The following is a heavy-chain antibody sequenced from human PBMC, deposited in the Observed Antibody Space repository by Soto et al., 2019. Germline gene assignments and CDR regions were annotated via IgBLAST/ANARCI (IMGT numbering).Heavy chain of an antibody. CDR3: GRVVEGATRHTDCDS. Sequence: PSETLSLTCAASGVSIHNRHSFWGWIRQPPGQGLEFIGSMYYSGGANYNPSLKSRVTISLDTSKNHFSLTVNSGTAAATATYYCGRVVEGATRHTDCDSWGQGTLVTVSS. V-gene: IGHV4-39*02. D-gene: IGHD2-15*01. CDR2: MYYSGGA. J-gene: IGHJ5*01. CDR1: GVSIHNRHSF.